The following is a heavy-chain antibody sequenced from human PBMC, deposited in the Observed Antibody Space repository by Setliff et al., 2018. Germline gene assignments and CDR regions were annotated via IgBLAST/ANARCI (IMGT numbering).Heavy chain of an antibody. CDR1: GGSISSYY. CDR3: ARGAGWWDL. Sequence: SETLSLTCTVSGGSISSYYWSWIRQPPGKGLEWIGYIHISGSTNYNPSLKSRVTISVDTSKNQFSLKLSSMTAADTAVYYCARGAGWWDLWGQGTLVTVSS. J-gene: IGHJ5*02. CDR2: IHISGST. V-gene: IGHV4-4*08.